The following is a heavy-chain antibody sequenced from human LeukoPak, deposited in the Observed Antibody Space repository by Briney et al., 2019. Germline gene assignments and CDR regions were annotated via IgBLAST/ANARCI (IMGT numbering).Heavy chain of an antibody. D-gene: IGHD5-24*01. CDR1: GFTFSSYW. V-gene: IGHV3-74*01. CDR3: AKSGYNRFDY. J-gene: IGHJ4*02. CDR2: ISGDGSGI. Sequence: GGSLRLSCAASGFTFSSYWMHWVRQLPGKGLVWVARISGDGSGINYADSVKGRFTISRDNSKNTLYLQMNSLRAEDTAVYYCAKSGYNRFDYWGQGTLVTVSS.